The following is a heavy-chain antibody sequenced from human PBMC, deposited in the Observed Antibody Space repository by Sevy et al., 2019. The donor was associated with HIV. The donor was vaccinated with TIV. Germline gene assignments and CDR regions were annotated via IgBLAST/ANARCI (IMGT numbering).Heavy chain of an antibody. CDR2: TYYKSKWHS. V-gene: IGHV6-1*01. Sequence: KQSQTLSLTCTISGDSVSSNTVAWNWISQSPSRGLEWLGRTYYKSKWHSDYAESVKSRITFNQDKSKIQFSLQLKSVNPEDTGVYYCARGGIPYCITTKCYYYYHLDVWGQGTTVTVSS. CDR1: GDSVSSNTVA. J-gene: IGHJ6*02. CDR3: ARGGIPYCITTKCYYYYHLDV. D-gene: IGHD2-2*01.